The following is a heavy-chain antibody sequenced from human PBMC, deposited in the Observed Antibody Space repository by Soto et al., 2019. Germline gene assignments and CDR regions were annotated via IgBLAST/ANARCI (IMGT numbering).Heavy chain of an antibody. CDR2: ISSSSSYI. CDR3: ASSPSGSYPVRDY. Sequence: GGSLRLSCAASGFTFSSYSMNWVRQAPGKGLEWVSSISSSSSYIYYADSVKGRFTISRDDAKNSLYLQMNSLRAEDTAVYYCASSPSGSYPVRDYWGQGTLVTVS. V-gene: IGHV3-21*01. J-gene: IGHJ4*02. D-gene: IGHD1-26*01. CDR1: GFTFSSYS.